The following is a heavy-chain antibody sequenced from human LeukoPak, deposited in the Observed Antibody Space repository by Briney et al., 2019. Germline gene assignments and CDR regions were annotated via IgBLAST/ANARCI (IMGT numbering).Heavy chain of an antibody. CDR3: AASHPLGSNNDYYTPFDY. D-gene: IGHD3-3*01. V-gene: IGHV4-59*01. CDR2: MYYSGST. CDR1: GGSISNYY. J-gene: IGHJ4*02. Sequence: SETLSLTCTVSGGSISNYYGSWIRQPPGKALEWIGYMYYSGSTNYNPSLKSRVTISVDTSKNQFSLKMRSVTAADTAVYYCAASHPLGSNNDYYTPFDYWAQGTLVTVSS.